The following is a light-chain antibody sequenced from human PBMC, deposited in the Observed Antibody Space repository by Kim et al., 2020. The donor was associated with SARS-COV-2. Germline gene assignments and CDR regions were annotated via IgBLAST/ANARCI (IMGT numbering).Light chain of an antibody. V-gene: IGKV3-20*01. CDR1: QTVSNNY. CDR3: HQYSTSPIT. Sequence: SPGESCAFSCRPSQTVSNNYLAWSQQKPGQAPRLLIYAAFARVTGIPDRFSGSGSGTDFTLTITRLEPEDFAVYYCHQYSTSPITFGQGTRLEIK. J-gene: IGKJ5*01. CDR2: AAF.